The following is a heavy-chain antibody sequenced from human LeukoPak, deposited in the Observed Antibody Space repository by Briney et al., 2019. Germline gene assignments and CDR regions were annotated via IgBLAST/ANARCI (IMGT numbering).Heavy chain of an antibody. Sequence: GASVKVSCKASGYTFTSYYMHWVRQAPGQGLERMGIINPSGGSTSYAQKFQGRVTMTRDTSTSTVYMELSSLRSEDTAVYYCARSTITMVRGVLGPFDYWGQGTLVTVSS. J-gene: IGHJ4*02. V-gene: IGHV1-46*01. D-gene: IGHD3-10*01. CDR2: INPSGGST. CDR3: ARSTITMVRGVLGPFDY. CDR1: GYTFTSYY.